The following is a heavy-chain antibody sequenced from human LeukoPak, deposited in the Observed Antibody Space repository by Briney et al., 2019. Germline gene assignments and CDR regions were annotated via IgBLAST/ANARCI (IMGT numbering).Heavy chain of an antibody. CDR2: INHSGST. CDR3: ARDSEFSGGERNAFDI. D-gene: IGHD1-1*01. Sequence: SETLSLTCAVYGGSFSGYYWSWIRQPPGKGLEWIGEINHSGSTNYNPSLKSRVTISVDTSKNQFSLKLSSVTAADTAVYYCARDSEFSGGERNAFDIWGQGTMVTVSS. CDR1: GGSFSGYY. J-gene: IGHJ3*02. V-gene: IGHV4-34*01.